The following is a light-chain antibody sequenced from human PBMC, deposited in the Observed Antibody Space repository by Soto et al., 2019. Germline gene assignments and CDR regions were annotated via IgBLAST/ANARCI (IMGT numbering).Light chain of an antibody. CDR1: QSIRYY. CDR3: QHHNSYSQT. Sequence: DIQLTQSPPTLSASVGDRVTITCRASQSIRYYLAWYQQMPGKAPKLLIYGASSLQSGAPSRFSGSGSGTEFTLTISSLQPDDFATYFCQHHNSYSQTFGQGTKVDIK. CDR2: GAS. J-gene: IGKJ1*01. V-gene: IGKV1-5*01.